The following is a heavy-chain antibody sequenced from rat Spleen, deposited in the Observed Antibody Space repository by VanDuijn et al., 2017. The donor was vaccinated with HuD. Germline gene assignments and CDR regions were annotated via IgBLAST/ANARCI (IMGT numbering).Heavy chain of an antibody. V-gene: IGHV5-31*01. J-gene: IGHJ2*01. CDR2: ITSAGVTT. D-gene: IGHD4-4*01. Sequence: EVKLVESGGGLVQPGRSLKLSCAASGFNFNDHWMGWVRQAPGKGLEWVASITSAGVTTYYPDSVKGRFTISRDNAKSTLYLQMDSLRSEDTATYYCVREDAGVNYWGQGVMVTVSS. CDR3: VREDAGVNY. CDR1: GFNFNDHW.